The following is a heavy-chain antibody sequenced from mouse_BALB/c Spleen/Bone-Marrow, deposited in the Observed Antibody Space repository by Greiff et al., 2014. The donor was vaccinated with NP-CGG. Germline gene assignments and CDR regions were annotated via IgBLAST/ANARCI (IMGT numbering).Heavy chain of an antibody. Sequence: QVQLQQSGAELVRPGASVKLSCKASDYTFTSYWINWVKQRPGQGLEWIGNIYPSDSYTNYNQKFKDKATLTVDKSSSTAYMQLSSPTSEDSAVYYCTRRLTGSYAMDYWGQGTSVTVSS. CDR2: IYPSDSYT. V-gene: IGHV1-69*02. D-gene: IGHD4-1*01. J-gene: IGHJ4*01. CDR3: TRRLTGSYAMDY. CDR1: DYTFTSYW.